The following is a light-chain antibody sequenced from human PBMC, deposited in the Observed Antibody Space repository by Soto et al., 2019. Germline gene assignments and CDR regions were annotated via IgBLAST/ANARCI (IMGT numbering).Light chain of an antibody. CDR3: GSYTNSNTVV. V-gene: IGLV2-14*03. CDR1: NNDVGAYNY. J-gene: IGLJ2*01. CDR2: DVS. Sequence: QSALTQAASVSGSPGQSITIACTGTNNDVGAYNYVSWYQQHPGKVPKLIIHDVSSRPAGVSNRFSGSKSGNTASLTISGLQTEDEADYYCGSYTNSNTVVFGGGTKLTVL.